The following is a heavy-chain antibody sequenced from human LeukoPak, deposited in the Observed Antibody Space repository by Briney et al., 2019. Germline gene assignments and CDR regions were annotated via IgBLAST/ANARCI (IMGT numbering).Heavy chain of an antibody. CDR1: GYSLSSGYY. CDR3: ARVRIVGATDAFDI. Sequence: PSETLSLTXTVSGYSLSSGYYWGWTRQPPGKGLEWIGSIYHSGSTYYNPSLKSRVTISVDTSKNQFSLKLSSVTAADTAVYYCARVRIVGATDAFDIWGQGTMVTVSS. J-gene: IGHJ3*02. D-gene: IGHD1-26*01. V-gene: IGHV4-38-2*02. CDR2: IYHSGST.